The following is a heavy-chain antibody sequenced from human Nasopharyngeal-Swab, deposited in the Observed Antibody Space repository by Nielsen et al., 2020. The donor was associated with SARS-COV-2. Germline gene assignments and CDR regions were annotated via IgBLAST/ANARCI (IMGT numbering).Heavy chain of an antibody. CDR3: ATGAAVAGTPISYYYYYGMDV. Sequence: ASVKVSCKASGYTFTSYDINWVRQATGQGLEWMGWMNPNSGNTGYAQKFQGRVTMTRNTSISTAYMELSSLRSEDTAVYYCATGAAVAGTPISYYYYYGMDVWGQGTTVTVPS. V-gene: IGHV1-8*01. CDR1: GYTFTSYD. CDR2: MNPNSGNT. J-gene: IGHJ6*02. D-gene: IGHD6-19*01.